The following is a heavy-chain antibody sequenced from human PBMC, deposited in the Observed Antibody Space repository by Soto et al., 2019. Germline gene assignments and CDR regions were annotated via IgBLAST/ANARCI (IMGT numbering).Heavy chain of an antibody. CDR3: ARTKREMATIDYYGMDV. CDR2: IIPILGIA. J-gene: IGHJ6*02. CDR1: GGTFSSYA. V-gene: IGHV1-69*04. Sequence: ASVKVSCKASGGTFSSYAISWVRQAPGQGLEWMGRIIPILGIANYAQKFQGRVTITADKSTSTAYMELSSLRSEDTAVYYCARTKREMATIDYYGMDVWGQGTTVTVSS. D-gene: IGHD5-12*01.